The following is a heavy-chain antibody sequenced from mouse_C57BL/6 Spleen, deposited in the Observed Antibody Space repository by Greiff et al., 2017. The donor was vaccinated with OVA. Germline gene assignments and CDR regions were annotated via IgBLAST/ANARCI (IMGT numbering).Heavy chain of an antibody. Sequence: QVQLKQSGAELVRPGTSVKVSCKASGYAFTNYLIEWVKQRPGQGLEWIGVINPGSGGTNYNEKFKGKATLTADKSSSTAYMQLSSLTSEDSAVYFCAREDYLNYFDYWGQGTTLTVSS. D-gene: IGHD2-4*01. CDR3: AREDYLNYFDY. CDR1: GYAFTNYL. V-gene: IGHV1-54*01. CDR2: INPGSGGT. J-gene: IGHJ2*01.